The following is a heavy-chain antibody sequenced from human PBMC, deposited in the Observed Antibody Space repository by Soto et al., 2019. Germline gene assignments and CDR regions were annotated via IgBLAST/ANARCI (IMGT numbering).Heavy chain of an antibody. CDR1: GFTLSTYW. V-gene: IGHV3-7*01. CDR3: SRSLDS. J-gene: IGHJ4*02. Sequence: GGSLRLSCAAAGFTLSTYWMDWVRQTPGKGLEWVANINQDGSEKNYVDSVKGRFTIYRDNAKNSLYLQRSSLTAEDSALYYCSRSLDSWGQGTLVTVSS. CDR2: INQDGSEK.